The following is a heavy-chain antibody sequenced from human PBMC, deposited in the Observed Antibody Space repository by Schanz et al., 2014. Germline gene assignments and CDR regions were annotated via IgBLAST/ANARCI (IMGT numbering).Heavy chain of an antibody. V-gene: IGHV3-NL1*01. D-gene: IGHD3-10*01. Sequence: QVRLVESGGGVVQPGRSLRLSCAASGFTLSSYGMHWVRQAPGKGLLWVSSISGTGGDDTYYTDSVKGRFTISRDNSKNTLYLQMNSLRPEDTAVYYCARGGFGEVSYFDYWGQGTLVTVSS. CDR3: ARGGFGEVSYFDY. CDR1: GFTLSSYG. CDR2: ISGTGGDDT. J-gene: IGHJ4*02.